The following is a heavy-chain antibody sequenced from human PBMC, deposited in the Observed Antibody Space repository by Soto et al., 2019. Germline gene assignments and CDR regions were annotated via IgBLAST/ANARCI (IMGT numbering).Heavy chain of an antibody. D-gene: IGHD2-2*01. CDR1: GGTFSSLA. CDR2: LVPVFGTA. J-gene: IGHJ4*02. Sequence: QVQLVQSGAEVKKPGSSVKVSCKSSGGTFSSLAISWVRQAPGQGLEWMGGLVPVFGTANYAQKFQGRVIINADKSTSTSYMELGSLRSEDTAFYYCARSTGVFDYWGQGTLVTVSS. CDR3: ARSTGVFDY. V-gene: IGHV1-69*06.